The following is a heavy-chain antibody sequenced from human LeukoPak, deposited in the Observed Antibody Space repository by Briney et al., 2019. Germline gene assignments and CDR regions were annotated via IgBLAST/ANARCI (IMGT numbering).Heavy chain of an antibody. CDR1: GFTFSDYY. CDR2: ISGSGSTI. V-gene: IGHV3-11*01. Sequence: PGGSLRLSCAASGFTFSDYYMSWIRQAPGKGLEWVSYISGSGSTIYYADSVKGRFTISRDNAKNSLYLQMNSLRAEDTAVYYCARVTCSGVSCYHYYYYMDVWGTGTTVTVSS. J-gene: IGHJ6*03. D-gene: IGHD2-15*01. CDR3: ARVTCSGVSCYHYYYYMDV.